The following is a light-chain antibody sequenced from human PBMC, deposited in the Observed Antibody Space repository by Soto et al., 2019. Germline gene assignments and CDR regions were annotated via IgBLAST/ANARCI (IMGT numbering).Light chain of an antibody. CDR1: QSISSY. CDR3: QQSYSTLLT. Sequence: DIQMTQSPSSLSASVGDRVTITCRASQSISSYLNWYQQKPGKAPKLLIYAASSLQSGVPSSFSGSGSGTDFTLTISSLQPEDFATYYCQQSYSTLLTFGQGTKV. J-gene: IGKJ1*01. CDR2: AAS. V-gene: IGKV1-39*01.